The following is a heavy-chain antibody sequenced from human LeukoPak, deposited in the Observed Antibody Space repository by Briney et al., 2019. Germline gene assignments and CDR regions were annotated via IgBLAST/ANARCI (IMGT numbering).Heavy chain of an antibody. CDR3: ARGSDYDFWSGYLEAFDI. CDR2: INPNSGGT. Sequence: GASVKVSCKASGYTFTSYDINWVRQAPGQGLEWMGWINPNSGGTNYAQKFQGRVTMTRDTSISTAYMELSRLRSDDTAVYYCARGSDYDFWSGYLEAFDIWGQGTMVTVSS. J-gene: IGHJ3*02. D-gene: IGHD3-3*01. V-gene: IGHV1-2*02. CDR1: GYTFTSYD.